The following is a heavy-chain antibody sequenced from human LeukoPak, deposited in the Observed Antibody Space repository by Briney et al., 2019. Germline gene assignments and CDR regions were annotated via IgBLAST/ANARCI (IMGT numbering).Heavy chain of an antibody. Sequence: GGSLRLSCAASGFTFSSYAMSWVRQAPGQGLEWVSAISGSGGSTYYADSVKGRFTISRDNSKNTMYLQMNRLRAEDTAVYYCAKDLVPEKEYYYYYMDVWGKGTTVTVSS. CDR1: GFTFSSYA. D-gene: IGHD2-8*02. CDR3: AKDLVPEKEYYYYYMDV. V-gene: IGHV3-23*01. CDR2: ISGSGGST. J-gene: IGHJ6*03.